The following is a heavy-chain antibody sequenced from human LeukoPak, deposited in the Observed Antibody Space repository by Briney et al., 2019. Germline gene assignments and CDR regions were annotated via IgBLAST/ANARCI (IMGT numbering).Heavy chain of an antibody. J-gene: IGHJ5*02. V-gene: IGHV3-23*01. D-gene: IGHD4-17*01. CDR3: AKDPGYGDYYNWFDP. CDR2: ISGSGGST. CDR1: GFTFSSYG. Sequence: GGSLRLSCAASGFTFSSYGMSWVRQAPGKGLEWVSAISGSGGSTYYADSVKGRFTISRDNSKNTLYLQMNSLRAEDTAVYYCAKDPGYGDYYNWFDPWGLGTLVTVSS.